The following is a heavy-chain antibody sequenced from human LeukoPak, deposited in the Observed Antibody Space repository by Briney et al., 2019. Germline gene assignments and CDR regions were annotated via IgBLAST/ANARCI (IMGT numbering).Heavy chain of an antibody. CDR2: IYHDGST. Sequence: PSETLSLTCTVSGYSINSGYYWGWIRQPPGKGLEWIGSIYHDGSTNYNPSLKSRVTISMDKSKNQLSLKLNFVTAADTAVYYCARDRGGYTYSHDYWGQGTLVTVSS. J-gene: IGHJ4*02. CDR1: GYSINSGYY. CDR3: ARDRGGYTYSHDY. V-gene: IGHV4-38-2*02. D-gene: IGHD5-18*01.